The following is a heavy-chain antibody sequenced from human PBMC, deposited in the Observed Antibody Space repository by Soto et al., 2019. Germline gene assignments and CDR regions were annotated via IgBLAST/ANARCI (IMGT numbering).Heavy chain of an antibody. CDR1: GGTFSSYA. J-gene: IGHJ5*02. CDR2: ITPIFGTA. Sequence: GASVKVSCKASGGTFSSYAISWVRQAPGQGLEWMGGITPIFGTANYAQKFQGRVTITADKSTSTAYMELSSLRSEDTAVYYCARGYYDFWSGYLQYNWFDPWGQGTLVTVSS. CDR3: ARGYYDFWSGYLQYNWFDP. D-gene: IGHD3-3*01. V-gene: IGHV1-69*06.